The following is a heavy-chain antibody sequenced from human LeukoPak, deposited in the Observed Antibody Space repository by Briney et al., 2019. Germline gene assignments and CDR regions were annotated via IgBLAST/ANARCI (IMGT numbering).Heavy chain of an antibody. CDR3: ARHRATGARNAFDI. CDR1: GGSISSFY. J-gene: IGHJ3*02. CDR2: IFYSGNS. D-gene: IGHD7-27*01. Sequence: KPSETLSLTCNVSGGSISSFYWSWIRQPPGKGLEWIGYIFYSGNSNYYPSLKGRVTISVDTSKNLLSLNLSSVTAADTAVYYCARHRATGARNAFDIWGQGTMVTVSS. V-gene: IGHV4-59*08.